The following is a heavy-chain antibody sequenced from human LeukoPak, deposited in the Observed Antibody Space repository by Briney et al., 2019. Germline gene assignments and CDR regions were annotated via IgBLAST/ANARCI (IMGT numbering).Heavy chain of an antibody. V-gene: IGHV3-53*01. CDR2: IYSGGSA. CDR3: ARDFSGVDYFDY. CDR1: GFAVSSNY. Sequence: GGSLRLSCAVSGFAVSSNYMTWVRQAPGKGLEWVSVIYSGGSAYYADSVKGRFTISRDNSENTVYLQMSSLRAEDTAVYYCARDFSGVDYFDYWGQGTLVTVSS. D-gene: IGHD3-10*01. J-gene: IGHJ4*02.